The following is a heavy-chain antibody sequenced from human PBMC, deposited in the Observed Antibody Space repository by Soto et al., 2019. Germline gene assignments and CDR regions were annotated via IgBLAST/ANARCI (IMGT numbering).Heavy chain of an antibody. D-gene: IGHD6-13*01. J-gene: IGHJ5*02. Sequence: SETLSLTCTVSGGSISSYYWSWIRQPPGKGLEWIGYIYYSGSTNYNPSLKSRVTISVDTSKNQFSLKLGSVTAADTAVYYCARDAPYSSSWSRYNWFDPWGQGTLVTVSS. CDR2: IYYSGST. V-gene: IGHV4-59*01. CDR3: ARDAPYSSSWSRYNWFDP. CDR1: GGSISSYY.